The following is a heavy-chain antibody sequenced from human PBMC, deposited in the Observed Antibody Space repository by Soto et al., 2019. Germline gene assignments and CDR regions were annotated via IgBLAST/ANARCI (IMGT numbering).Heavy chain of an antibody. CDR1: GFTFSCYW. V-gene: IGHV3-7*03. D-gene: IGHD3-3*01. CDR2: IEQDGSEK. CDR3: ASSITIFGVGYGMDV. Sequence: GGSLRLSCAASGFTFSCYWMSWVRQAPGKGLEWVANIEQDGSEKYYVNSVKGRFTISRDNAKNSLYLQMNSLRAEDTAVYYCASSITIFGVGYGMDVWGQGTTVTVSS. J-gene: IGHJ6*02.